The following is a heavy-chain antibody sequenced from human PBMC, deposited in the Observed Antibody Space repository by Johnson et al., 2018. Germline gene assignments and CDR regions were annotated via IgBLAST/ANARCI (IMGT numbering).Heavy chain of an antibody. J-gene: IGHJ1*01. V-gene: IGHV3-72*01. CDR1: GFTFSDHY. CDR2: VRDKSNSYTT. Sequence: VQLVESGGGLVQXGRSLGLSCAASGFTFSDHYMDWVRQAPGKGLEWVGRVRDKSNSYTTEYAASVKGRFTISRDDSQNSLYPQMNSLKTEDTAVYYCVSASGITYPYFQHWGQGTLVTVS. CDR3: VSASGITYPYFQH. D-gene: IGHD3-10*01.